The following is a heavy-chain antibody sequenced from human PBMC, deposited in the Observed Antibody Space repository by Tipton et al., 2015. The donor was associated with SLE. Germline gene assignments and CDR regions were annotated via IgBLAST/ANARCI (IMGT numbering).Heavy chain of an antibody. CDR1: GFTVSSNY. CDR2: IYSGGST. D-gene: IGHD7-27*01. CDR3: ARELNWGSQSYFDY. J-gene: IGHJ4*02. V-gene: IGHV3-53*04. Sequence: LSLTCTVSGFTVSSNYMSWVRQAPGKGLEWVSVIYSGGSTYYADSVKGRFTISRHNSKNTLYLQMNSLRAEDTAVYYCARELNWGSQSYFDYWGQGTLVTVSS.